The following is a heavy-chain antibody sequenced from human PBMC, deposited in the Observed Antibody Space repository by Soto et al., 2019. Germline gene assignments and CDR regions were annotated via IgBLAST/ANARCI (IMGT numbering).Heavy chain of an antibody. CDR1: GFSFTSYW. D-gene: IGHD1-20*01. J-gene: IGHJ6*02. CDR2: IDPNDSYS. CDR3: ERRTLGHQLYNVRGMDV. Sequence: GESLKISCKGSGFSFTSYWINWVRQMPGKGLEWMGKIDPNDSYSEYSPSFQGHVTFSADKSTSTAYLQWNSLKASDTAMYYCERRTLGHQLYNVRGMDVWARGTAVHV. V-gene: IGHV5-10-1*01.